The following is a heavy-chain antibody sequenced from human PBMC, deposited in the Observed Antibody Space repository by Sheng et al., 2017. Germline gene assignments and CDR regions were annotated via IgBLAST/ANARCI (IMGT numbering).Heavy chain of an antibody. Sequence: EVLLVESGGGLVQPGGSLTLSCEPSGFTFSDYEMSWVRQAPGKGLEWIAYISTTGGTIYYADSVKGRFTISRDNVKNSVYLQMSSLRAEDSAFYFCAREDIHAAHFDYWARNPGHR. CDR1: GFTFSDYE. CDR3: AREDIHAAHFDY. CDR2: ISTTGGTI. J-gene: IGHJ4*01. V-gene: IGHV3-48*03. D-gene: IGHD5-18*01.